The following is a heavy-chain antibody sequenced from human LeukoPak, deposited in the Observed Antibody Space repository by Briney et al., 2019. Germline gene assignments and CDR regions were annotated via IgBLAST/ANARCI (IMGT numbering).Heavy chain of an antibody. Sequence: SETLSLTCTVSGGSISSYYWSWIRQPPGKGLEWIGYIYYSGSTNYNPSLKSRVTISVDTSKNQFSLKLSSVTAADTAVYYRARVEGYYYDSSGYPDGYYFDYWGQGTLVTVSS. CDR3: ARVEGYYYDSSGYPDGYYFDY. D-gene: IGHD3-22*01. CDR1: GGSISSYY. J-gene: IGHJ4*02. CDR2: IYYSGST. V-gene: IGHV4-59*08.